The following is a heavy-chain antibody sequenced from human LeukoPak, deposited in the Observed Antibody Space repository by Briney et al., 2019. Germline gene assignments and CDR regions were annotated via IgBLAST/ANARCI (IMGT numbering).Heavy chain of an antibody. CDR3: AAHTAGRGSGY. D-gene: IGHD5-12*01. CDR1: GASISSYY. V-gene: IGHV4-59*08. CDR2: IYDSGST. J-gene: IGHJ4*02. Sequence: SETLSLTCSVSGASISSYYWSWIRQPPGKGLEWIGHIYDSGSTKCNPSLKSRVTISVDTSKNQFSLTLSSVTAADTAVYYCAAHTAGRGSGYWGQGILVAVSS.